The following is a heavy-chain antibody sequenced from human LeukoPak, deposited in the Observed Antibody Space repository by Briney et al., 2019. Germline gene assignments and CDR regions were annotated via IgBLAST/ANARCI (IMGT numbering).Heavy chain of an antibody. D-gene: IGHD1-26*01. CDR3: ARQPGGTYYSPFDY. CDR1: GGSIRSSSYY. Sequence: SETLSLTCTVSGGSIRSSSYYWGWIRQPPGKGLERIGSIYYSGSTYYNPSLKSRVTISVDTSKNQFSLNLSSVTAADTAVYYCARQPGGTYYSPFDYWGQGTLVTVSS. J-gene: IGHJ4*02. V-gene: IGHV4-39*01. CDR2: IYYSGST.